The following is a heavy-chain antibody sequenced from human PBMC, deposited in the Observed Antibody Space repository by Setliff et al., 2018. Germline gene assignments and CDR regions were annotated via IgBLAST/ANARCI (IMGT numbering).Heavy chain of an antibody. V-gene: IGHV4-34*01. CDR3: ARGAYSSSWYGYYFDY. CDR1: GGSFSGYY. J-gene: IGHJ4*02. Sequence: SETLSLTCAVYGGSFSGYYWSWIRQPPGKGLEWIGEINHSGSTNYNPSLKSRVTISVDTSKNQFSLKLSSVTAADMAVYYCARGAYSSSWYGYYFDYWGQGTLVTVSS. D-gene: IGHD6-13*01. CDR2: INHSGST.